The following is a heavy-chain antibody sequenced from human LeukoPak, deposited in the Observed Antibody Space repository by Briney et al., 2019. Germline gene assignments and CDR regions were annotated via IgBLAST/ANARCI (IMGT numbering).Heavy chain of an antibody. CDR1: GFKFNLYA. D-gene: IGHD3-16*01. J-gene: IGHJ4*02. Sequence: GGSLRLSCATSGFKFNLYAMTWVRQAPGKGLEWVSTIDDPTTVYYADSVKGRFTISRDNAKNSLYLQMNSLRAEDTAVYYCARRRLRLGIDYWGQGTLVTVSS. CDR3: ARRRLRLGIDY. CDR2: IDDPTTV. V-gene: IGHV3-69-1*02.